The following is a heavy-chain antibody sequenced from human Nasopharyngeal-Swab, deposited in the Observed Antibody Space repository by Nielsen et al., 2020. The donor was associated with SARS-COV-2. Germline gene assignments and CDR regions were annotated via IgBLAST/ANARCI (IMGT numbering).Heavy chain of an antibody. D-gene: IGHD2-15*01. CDR2: ISNSASSI. J-gene: IGHJ4*02. V-gene: IGHV3-48*03. Sequence: WIRQPPGKGLEWVSFISNSASSIYYADSVKGRFTVSRDNAKNSPYLQMNSLRAEDTALYYCARLAARDILFDSWGQGTLVTVSS. CDR3: ARLAARDILFDS.